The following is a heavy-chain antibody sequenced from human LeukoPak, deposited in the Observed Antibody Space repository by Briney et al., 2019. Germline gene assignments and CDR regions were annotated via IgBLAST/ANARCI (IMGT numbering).Heavy chain of an antibody. D-gene: IGHD3-3*02. Sequence: GESLKISCKGSGYTFFSYWIGWVRQMPGKGLEWMGIIYPGDSDTRYCPSLQGQVTISVDTSIGTAYLQRSSRKASDTAIYYCARQSVFRRVYWGQGTLVSVSS. CDR2: IYPGDSDT. V-gene: IGHV5-51*01. J-gene: IGHJ4*02. CDR1: GYTFFSYW. CDR3: ARQSVFRRVY.